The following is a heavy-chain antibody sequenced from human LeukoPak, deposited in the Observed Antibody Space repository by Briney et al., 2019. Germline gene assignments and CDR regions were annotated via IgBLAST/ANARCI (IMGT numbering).Heavy chain of an antibody. CDR2: SKSGGSST. Sequence: PGGSMRLSCAASGFTFSNYWMHWVRQAPGKGLVWVSGSKSGGSSTSYADSVKGRFTISRDNAKNTLYLQMNSLRAEGSAVYYCARMDYYDSSGYLHWYFDLWGRGDLVTVSS. CDR3: ARMDYYDSSGYLHWYFDL. CDR1: GFTFSNYW. V-gene: IGHV3-74*01. D-gene: IGHD3-22*01. J-gene: IGHJ2*01.